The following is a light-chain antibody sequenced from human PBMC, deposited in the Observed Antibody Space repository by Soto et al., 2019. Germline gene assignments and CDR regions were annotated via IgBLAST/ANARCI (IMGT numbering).Light chain of an antibody. Sequence: EIVLTQSPATLSLSPGKRATLSCRASQNIGNYLTWFQQKPGQAPRLLIYDVSNRATGVPATFSGSGSGTDFTLTNSSLEPEDAAVYYCQQRSNWPLTFGGGTKVEIK. J-gene: IGKJ4*01. CDR1: QNIGNY. V-gene: IGKV3-11*01. CDR2: DVS. CDR3: QQRSNWPLT.